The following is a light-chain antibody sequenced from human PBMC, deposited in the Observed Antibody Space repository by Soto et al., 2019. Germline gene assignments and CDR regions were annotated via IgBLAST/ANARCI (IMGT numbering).Light chain of an antibody. CDR1: TGDVGAYNF. V-gene: IGLV2-11*01. J-gene: IGLJ3*02. Sequence: QSALTQPRSVSGSPGQSVTISCTGTTGDVGAYNFVSWYQLHPGKAPKLMIYDASKRPSGVPDRFSASKSGNTASLTISGLQAADEADYYCCSYAGSFTWVFGGGTKLTVL. CDR2: DAS. CDR3: CSYAGSFTWV.